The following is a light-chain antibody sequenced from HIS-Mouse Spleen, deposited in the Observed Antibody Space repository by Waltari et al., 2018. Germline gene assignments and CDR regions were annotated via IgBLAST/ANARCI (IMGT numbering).Light chain of an antibody. J-gene: IGKJ1*01. CDR3: QQLNSYPPT. CDR1: QGISSY. Sequence: DIQLTQSPSFLSASVGDRVTITCRASQGISSYLACYQQKPGKAPKLLIYAASTLQSVVPSRFSGSGSGTEFTLTISSLQPEDFATYYCQQLNSYPPTFGQGTKVEIK. V-gene: IGKV1-9*01. CDR2: AAS.